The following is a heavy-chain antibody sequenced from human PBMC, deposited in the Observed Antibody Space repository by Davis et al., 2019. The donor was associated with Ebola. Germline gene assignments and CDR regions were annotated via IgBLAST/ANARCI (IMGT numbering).Heavy chain of an antibody. Sequence: SETLSLTCTVSGGSIISSSSYWGWIRQPPRKGLEWIGSIYYSGITYYNPSLKSRVTISVDTSKNQFSLKLRSVTAADTAVYYCARGRKYLGTELDIVVVVAATDAFDIWGQGTMVTVSS. J-gene: IGHJ3*02. CDR3: ARGRKYLGTELDIVVVVAATDAFDI. CDR1: GGSIISSSSY. V-gene: IGHV4-39*01. D-gene: IGHD2-15*01. CDR2: IYYSGIT.